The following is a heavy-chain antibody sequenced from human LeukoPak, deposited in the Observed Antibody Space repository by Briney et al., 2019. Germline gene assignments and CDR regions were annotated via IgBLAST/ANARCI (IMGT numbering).Heavy chain of an antibody. CDR3: ARDGAVVRGLPRRARTFYGMDV. CDR2: IYTAGDT. J-gene: IGHJ6*02. V-gene: IGHV3-13*01. Sequence: GGSLRLSCAASGFTFSSYDMHWVRQATGKGLEWVSAIYTAGDTYYPGSVKGRFTISRENAKNSFYLQMNSLRAEDTAAYYCARDGAVVRGLPRRARTFYGMDVWGQGTTVTVSS. D-gene: IGHD3-10*01. CDR1: GFTFSSYD.